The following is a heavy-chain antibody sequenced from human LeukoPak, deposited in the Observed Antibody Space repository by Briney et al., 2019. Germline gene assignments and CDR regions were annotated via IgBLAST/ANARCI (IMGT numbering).Heavy chain of an antibody. D-gene: IGHD2-21*02. Sequence: SETLSLTCTVSGGSISSSSYYWGWIRQPPGKGLEWIGIIYYSGSTYYNSSLKSRVTISVDTSKNQFSLKLSSLTAADTAVYYCARAAYCGGDCYLFDYWGQGTLVTVFS. CDR3: ARAAYCGGDCYLFDY. J-gene: IGHJ4*02. CDR1: GGSISSSSYY. CDR2: IYYSGST. V-gene: IGHV4-39*01.